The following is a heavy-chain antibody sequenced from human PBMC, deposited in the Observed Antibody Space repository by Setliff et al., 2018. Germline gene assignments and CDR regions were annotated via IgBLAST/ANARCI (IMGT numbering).Heavy chain of an antibody. D-gene: IGHD3-22*01. CDR1: GYTFTSYA. J-gene: IGHJ6*02. CDR2: INAGNGNT. Sequence: GASVKVSCKASGYTFTSYAMHWVRQAPGQRLEWMGWINAGNGNTKYAQKFQGRVTMTRNTSISTAYMELSSLRSEDTAVYYCARIGITMIVVVNPSLFYGMDVWGQGTTVTVSS. V-gene: IGHV1-3*01. CDR3: ARIGITMIVVVNPSLFYGMDV.